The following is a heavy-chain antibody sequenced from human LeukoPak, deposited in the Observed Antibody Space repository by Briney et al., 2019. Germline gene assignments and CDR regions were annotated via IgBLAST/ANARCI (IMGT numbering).Heavy chain of an antibody. CDR2: IKKTGSET. D-gene: IGHD2-15*01. V-gene: IGHV3-7*01. Sequence: GGSLRLSCAASGFTFWMSWVRQAPGKGLEWVAYIKKTGSETYYVDSVKGRFTITRDNTRNSLFLQMYSLRAEDTAVYFCAREDGYCSGGNCYPYFDSWGQGTLVTVSS. J-gene: IGHJ4*02. CDR3: AREDGYCSGGNCYPYFDS. CDR1: GFTFW.